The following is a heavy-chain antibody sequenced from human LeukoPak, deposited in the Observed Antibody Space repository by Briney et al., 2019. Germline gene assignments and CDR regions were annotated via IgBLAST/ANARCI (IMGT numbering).Heavy chain of an antibody. Sequence: GASVKVSCKASGYTFTGYYMHWVRQAPGQGLEWMGWINPNSGGTNYAQKFQGRVTMTRDTSISTAYMELSRLRSDDTAVYYCARVNYYDSSGYYLPFDYWGQGTLVTVSS. D-gene: IGHD3-22*01. CDR2: INPNSGGT. CDR1: GYTFTGYY. V-gene: IGHV1-2*02. J-gene: IGHJ4*02. CDR3: ARVNYYDSSGYYLPFDY.